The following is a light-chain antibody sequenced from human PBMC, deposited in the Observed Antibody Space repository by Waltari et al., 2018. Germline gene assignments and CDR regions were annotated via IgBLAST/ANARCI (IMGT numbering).Light chain of an antibody. J-gene: IGKJ4*01. V-gene: IGKV3-11*01. CDR2: SAS. CDR1: QSVSSY. CDR3: YQHSSGLT. Sequence: VILTQSPATLSLSPGERATLSCRASQSVSSYLAWYQQKPGQAPRLLIYSASNRATGIPDRFSGSGSGTDFTLTISSLEPEDVGVYHCYQHSSGLTFGGGTKVEIK.